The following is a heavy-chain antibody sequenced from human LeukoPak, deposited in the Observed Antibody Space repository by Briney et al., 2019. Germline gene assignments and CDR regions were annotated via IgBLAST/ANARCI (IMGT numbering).Heavy chain of an antibody. CDR1: GYTFTGYY. CDR2: INPDSGGT. V-gene: IGHV1-2*02. D-gene: IGHD4-23*01. J-gene: IGHJ4*02. CDR3: ARDRNSHYGGNSIAYYFDY. Sequence: ASVKVSCKTSGYTFTGYYLHWVRQAPGQGLQRMGWINPDSGGTDYAQKFQGRVTMTRDTSISTAYMELNRLRSDDTAVYYCARDRNSHYGGNSIAYYFDYWGQGTLVTVSS.